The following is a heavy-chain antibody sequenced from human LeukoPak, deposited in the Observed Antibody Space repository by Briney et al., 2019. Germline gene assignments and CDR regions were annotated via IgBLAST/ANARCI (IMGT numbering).Heavy chain of an antibody. J-gene: IGHJ4*02. CDR1: GYTFTSYG. CDR3: ARSEGEGYYYDSSGYYYFDY. Sequence: ASVKVSCKASGYTFTSYGISWVRQAPGQGLEWMGWISAYNGNTNYAQKLQGRVTLTTDTSTSTAYMELRSLRSDDTAVYYCARSEGEGYYYDSSGYYYFDYWGQGILVTVSS. V-gene: IGHV1-18*01. D-gene: IGHD3-22*01. CDR2: ISAYNGNT.